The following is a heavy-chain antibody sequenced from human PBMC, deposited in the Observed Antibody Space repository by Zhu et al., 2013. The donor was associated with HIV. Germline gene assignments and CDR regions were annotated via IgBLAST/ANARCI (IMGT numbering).Heavy chain of an antibody. CDR3: ARENVSGYYLNWFDP. Sequence: QVQLLQSGAEVKNPGASVKVSCKASGYAFSGNYIYWVRQAPGQGLQWMGWINPNTGGTHYAQTFEGRVTMTRDTSINTAYMELRSLTSDDTAVYFCARENVSGYYLNWFDPWGPGTQVTVSS. J-gene: IGHJ5*02. V-gene: IGHV1-2*02. D-gene: IGHD6-25*01. CDR1: GYAFSGNY. CDR2: INPNTGGT.